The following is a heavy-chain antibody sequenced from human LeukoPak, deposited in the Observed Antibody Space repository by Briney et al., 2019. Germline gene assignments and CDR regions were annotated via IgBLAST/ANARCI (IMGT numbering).Heavy chain of an antibody. J-gene: IGHJ4*02. CDR3: TRERLSPGKGFDH. CDR2: INPDNGAI. V-gene: IGHV1-2*02. Sequence: ASVKVSCKTSGYTSIGYYMHWVRQAPGRGLEWMGWINPDNGAINYAQKFQGRVTMTRHTSINTVYMELSRLGSDDTAVYYCTRERLSPGKGFDHWAQGTLVTVSS. CDR1: GYTSIGYY. D-gene: IGHD4-23*01.